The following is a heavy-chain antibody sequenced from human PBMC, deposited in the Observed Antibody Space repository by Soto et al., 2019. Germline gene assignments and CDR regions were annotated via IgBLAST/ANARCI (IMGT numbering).Heavy chain of an antibody. Sequence: SETLSLTWAASGYSISSGYYWCFLRQPPGKGLECIGSIYHGGSTDYNPSLNSRVTLSIDMTNNHVSLILNSVTAADTAVYYCARVGPWVPYYYDSSPYTFENWFDPWGQGTLVTVPQ. D-gene: IGHD3-22*01. CDR2: IYHGGST. V-gene: IGHV4-38-2*01. CDR1: GYSISSGYY. J-gene: IGHJ5*02. CDR3: ARVGPWVPYYYDSSPYTFENWFDP.